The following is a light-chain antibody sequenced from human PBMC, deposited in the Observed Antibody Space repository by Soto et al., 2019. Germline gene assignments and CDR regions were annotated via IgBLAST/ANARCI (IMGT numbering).Light chain of an antibody. V-gene: IGKV3-15*01. CDR3: QQYNNWPRT. CDR2: DAS. J-gene: IGKJ1*01. Sequence: ETMMTHSPDTLSVSLCERATLSSRASQSLRSSLAWYQQKPGQAPRLLIYDASTRATGIPARFSGSGSGTDFTLTISGLQSEDFAVYYCQQYNNWPRTFGQGTKVDIK. CDR1: QSLRSS.